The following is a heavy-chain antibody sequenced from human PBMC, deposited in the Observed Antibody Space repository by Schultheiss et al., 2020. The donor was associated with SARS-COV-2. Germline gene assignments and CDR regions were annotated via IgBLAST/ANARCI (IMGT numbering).Heavy chain of an antibody. J-gene: IGHJ4*02. Sequence: GSLSLTCTVSGGSISSGGYYWSWIRQHPGKGLEWIGEIYHSGSTNYNPSLKSRVTMSVDTSKNQFSLKLSSVTAADTAVYYCARDHYYYDSSGFDYWGQGTLVTVSS. CDR3: ARDHYYYDSSGFDY. V-gene: IGHV4-61*08. CDR2: IYHSGST. D-gene: IGHD3-22*01. CDR1: GGSISSGGYY.